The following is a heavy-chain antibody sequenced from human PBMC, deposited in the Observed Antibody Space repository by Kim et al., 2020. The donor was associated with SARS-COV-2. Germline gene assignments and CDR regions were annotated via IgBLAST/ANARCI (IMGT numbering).Heavy chain of an antibody. D-gene: IGHD6-13*01. V-gene: IGHV3-21*01. Sequence: GGSLRLSCAASGFTFSSYSMNWVRQAPGKGLEWVSSISSSSSYIYYADSVKGRFTISRDNAKNSLYLQMNSLRAEDTAVYYCARDGSPGGSSWYVDYWGQGTLVTVSS. CDR1: GFTFSSYS. CDR2: ISSSSSYI. J-gene: IGHJ4*02. CDR3: ARDGSPGGSSWYVDY.